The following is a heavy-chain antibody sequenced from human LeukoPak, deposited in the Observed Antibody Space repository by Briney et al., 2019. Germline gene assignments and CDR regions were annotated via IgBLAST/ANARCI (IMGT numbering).Heavy chain of an antibody. Sequence: ASVTVSFKASGYTFTGYYMHWVRQAPGQGLEWMGWINPNSGGTNYAQKFQGRVTMTRDTSISTAYMELSRLRSDDTAVYYCARDGQLAAYYYYYMDVWGKGTTVTVSS. J-gene: IGHJ6*03. D-gene: IGHD6-6*01. CDR1: GYTFTGYY. CDR3: ARDGQLAAYYYYYMDV. CDR2: INPNSGGT. V-gene: IGHV1-2*02.